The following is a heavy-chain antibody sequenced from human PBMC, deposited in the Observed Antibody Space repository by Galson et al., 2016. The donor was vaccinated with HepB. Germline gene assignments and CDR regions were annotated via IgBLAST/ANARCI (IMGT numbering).Heavy chain of an antibody. D-gene: IGHD2/OR15-2a*01. CDR2: ISGGVGGS. V-gene: IGHV3-23*01. CDR3: ARRAYSTSRFLDY. J-gene: IGHJ4*02. CDR1: GFTFTNYA. Sequence: SLRLSCAASGFTFTNYAMNWVRQAPGRGLEWVSIISGGVGGSYHADSVKGRFTISRDDSTNTLYLQMDSLRVDDTAVYYCARRAYSTSRFLDYWGQGTLVTVSA.